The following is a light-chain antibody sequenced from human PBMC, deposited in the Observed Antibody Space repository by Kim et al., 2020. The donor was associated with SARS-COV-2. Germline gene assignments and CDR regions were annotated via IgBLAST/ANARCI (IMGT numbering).Light chain of an antibody. V-gene: IGLV1-40*01. CDR3: QSYDSSLTAL. CDR2: GNT. J-gene: IGLJ2*01. Sequence: GQRVTISCTGSNSNIGVGYDVHWYHQLPGTAPKLLIYGNTIRPSGVPDRFSGSKSGTSASLAITGLQAEDEADYYCQSYDSSLTALFGGGTQLTVL. CDR1: NSNIGVGYD.